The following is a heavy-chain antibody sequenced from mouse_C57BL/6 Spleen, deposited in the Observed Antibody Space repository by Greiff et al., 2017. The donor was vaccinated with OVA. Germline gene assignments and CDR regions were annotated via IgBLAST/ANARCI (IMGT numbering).Heavy chain of an antibody. CDR3: ARHSNYGDAMDY. CDR2: ISGGGGNT. Sequence: EVMLVESGGGLVKPGGSLKLSCAASGFTFSSYTMSWVRQTPEKRLEWVATISGGGGNTYYPDSVKGRFTISRDNAKNTLYLQMSSLRSEDTALYYCARHSNYGDAMDYWGQGTSVTVSS. CDR1: GFTFSSYT. D-gene: IGHD2-5*01. J-gene: IGHJ4*01. V-gene: IGHV5-9*01.